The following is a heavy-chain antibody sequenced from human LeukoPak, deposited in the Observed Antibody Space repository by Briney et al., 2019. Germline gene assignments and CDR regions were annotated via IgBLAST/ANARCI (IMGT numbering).Heavy chain of an antibody. CDR3: ARDGYGGNDGGY. D-gene: IGHD4-23*01. CDR2: IIHSGST. Sequence: SETLSLTCAVYGGSFSGYYWSWIRQPPGKGLEWIGEIIHSGSTNYNPSLKSRVTISVDTSKNQFSLKLSSVTAADTAVYYCARDGYGGNDGGYWGQGTLVTVSS. V-gene: IGHV4-34*12. CDR1: GGSFSGYY. J-gene: IGHJ4*02.